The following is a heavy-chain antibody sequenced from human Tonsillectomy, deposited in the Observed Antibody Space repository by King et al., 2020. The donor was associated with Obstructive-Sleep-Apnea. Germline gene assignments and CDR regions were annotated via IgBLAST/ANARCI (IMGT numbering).Heavy chain of an antibody. J-gene: IGHJ3*02. D-gene: IGHD6-13*01. CDR3: ARDFAEIPYSSNWLWGGAFDI. Sequence: VQLVESGGGVVQPGRSLRLSCAASGFTFRSYAMHWVRQAPGKGLEWVAVISYDGSNKYYADSVKGRFTISRDNSKNTLYLQMNSLRAEDTAVYYCARDFAEIPYSSNWLWGGAFDIGGQGTMVTVSS. CDR1: GFTFRSYA. CDR2: ISYDGSNK. V-gene: IGHV3-30*04.